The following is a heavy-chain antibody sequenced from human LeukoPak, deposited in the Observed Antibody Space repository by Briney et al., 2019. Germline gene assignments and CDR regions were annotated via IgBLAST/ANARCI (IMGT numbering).Heavy chain of an antibody. CDR2: IRSSGSTI. CDR1: GFTFSSYC. D-gene: IGHD1-7*01. J-gene: IGHJ4*02. Sequence: PGGSLRLSCAAAGFTFSSYCMNWVRRPPGKWLEWLSYIRSSGSTIYCAASVKGPFTISRDNAKNSLYLQMNSQRAEDTALYSCVRMNYVSSGWGAPFDNWGQGTLVTVSS. V-gene: IGHV3-48*04. CDR3: VRMNYVSSGWGAPFDN.